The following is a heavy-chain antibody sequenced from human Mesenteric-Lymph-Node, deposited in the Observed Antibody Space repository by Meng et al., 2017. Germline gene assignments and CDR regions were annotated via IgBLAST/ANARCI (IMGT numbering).Heavy chain of an antibody. D-gene: IGHD3-10*01. J-gene: IGHJ5*02. CDR3: ARDLSYYGSGSFDP. Sequence: QVQLVQSGAEVKKPGASVKVSCKASGYTFTSYGISWVRQAPGQGLEWMGWINTNTGNPTYAQGFTGRFVFSLDTSVSTAYLQISSLKAEDTAVYYCARDLSYYGSGSFDPWGQGTLVTVSS. V-gene: IGHV7-4-1*02. CDR2: INTNTGNP. CDR1: GYTFTSYG.